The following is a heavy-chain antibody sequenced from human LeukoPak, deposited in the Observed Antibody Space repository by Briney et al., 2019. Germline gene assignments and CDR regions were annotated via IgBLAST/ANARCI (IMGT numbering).Heavy chain of an antibody. CDR2: ISGSGGST. CDR1: GFTFGSYA. Sequence: GGSLRLSCAASGFTFGSYAMSWVRQAPGKGLEWVSAISGSGGSTYYADSVKGRFTISRDNSKNTLYLQMNSLRAEDTAVYYCAKHNSYYYYYMDVWGKGTTVTVSS. V-gene: IGHV3-23*01. J-gene: IGHJ6*03. CDR3: AKHNSYYYYYMDV.